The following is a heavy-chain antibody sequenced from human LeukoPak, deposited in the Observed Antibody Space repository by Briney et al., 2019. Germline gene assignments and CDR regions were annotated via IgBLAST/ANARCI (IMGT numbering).Heavy chain of an antibody. D-gene: IGHD4-17*01. CDR2: ISGSGGST. Sequence: GGSLRLSCAASGFTFSSYAMSWVRQAPGKGLEWVSAISGSGGSTYYADPVKGRFTISRDNSKNTLYLQMNSLRAEDTAVYYCAKARRGVTTEDYYGMDVWGQGTTVTVSS. J-gene: IGHJ6*02. CDR3: AKARRGVTTEDYYGMDV. V-gene: IGHV3-23*01. CDR1: GFTFSSYA.